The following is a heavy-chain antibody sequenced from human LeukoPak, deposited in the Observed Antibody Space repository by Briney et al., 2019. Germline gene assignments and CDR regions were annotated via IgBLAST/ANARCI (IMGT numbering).Heavy chain of an antibody. D-gene: IGHD2-15*01. J-gene: IGHJ3*02. Sequence: SETLSLTCTVSGGSINNYYWSWIRQPPGKGLEWIGFIYYSGSTNYNPFLKSRVTISVDTSKNQFSLKLSSVTAADTAVYYCARAPVVAKPPPYGRPRGGDAFDIWGQGTMVTVSS. CDR1: GGSINNYY. CDR2: IYYSGST. CDR3: ARAPVVAKPPPYGRPRGGDAFDI. V-gene: IGHV4-59*01.